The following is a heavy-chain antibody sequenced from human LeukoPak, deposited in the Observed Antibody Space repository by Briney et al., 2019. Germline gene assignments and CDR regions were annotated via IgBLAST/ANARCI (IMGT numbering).Heavy chain of an antibody. Sequence: PGGSLRLSCAASGFTFSNYWMSWVRQAPGKGLEGVANIKQDGSDKYYVDSVKGRFTISRDNAKNSLFLQMNSLRAEDTAVYYCATYCSGGSCYYSDAFDFWGQGTMVTVSS. D-gene: IGHD2-15*01. CDR3: ATYCSGGSCYYSDAFDF. CDR2: IKQDGSDK. CDR1: GFTFSNYW. V-gene: IGHV3-7*01. J-gene: IGHJ3*01.